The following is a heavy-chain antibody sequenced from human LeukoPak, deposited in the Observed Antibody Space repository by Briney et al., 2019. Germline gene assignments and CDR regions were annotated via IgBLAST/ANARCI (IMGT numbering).Heavy chain of an antibody. CDR3: AKSVGYYDFLSLPNDY. CDR2: ISYDGSNK. D-gene: IGHD3-3*01. V-gene: IGHV3-30*18. Sequence: GGSLRLSCAASGFPFSNYGMHWVRQAPGKALEWVAIISYDGSNKYYADSVKGRFTISRDNSKNTLFLQMNSLRAEDTAVYYCAKSVGYYDFLSLPNDYWGQGTLVTVSS. CDR1: GFPFSNYG. J-gene: IGHJ4*02.